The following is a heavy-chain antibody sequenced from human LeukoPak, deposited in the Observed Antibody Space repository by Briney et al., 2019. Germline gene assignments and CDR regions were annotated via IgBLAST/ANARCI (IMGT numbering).Heavy chain of an antibody. V-gene: IGHV4-59*01. CDR2: IYYSGST. CDR1: GGSISSYY. J-gene: IGHJ4*02. D-gene: IGHD6-19*01. CDR3: ARIISYSSGWSFDY. Sequence: PSETLSLTCTVSGGSISSYYWSWIRQPPGKGLEWIGYIYYSGSTNHNPSLKSRVTISVDTSKNQFSLKLSSVTAADTAVYYCARIISYSSGWSFDYWGQGTLVTVSS.